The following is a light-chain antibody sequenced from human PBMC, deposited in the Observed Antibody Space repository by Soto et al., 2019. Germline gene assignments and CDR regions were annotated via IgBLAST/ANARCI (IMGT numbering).Light chain of an antibody. CDR2: GAS. V-gene: IGKV3-20*01. Sequence: EIVLTQSPGTLSLSPGEEATLSCRASQSVDSNYLAWYQQKPGQTPRLIIYGASGRADGIPHRFSGSGFGTDFTLTISKVEPEDFAVYYCQQCGTPRSVTFGQGTRLEIK. CDR1: QSVDSNY. CDR3: QQCGTPRSVT. J-gene: IGKJ5*01.